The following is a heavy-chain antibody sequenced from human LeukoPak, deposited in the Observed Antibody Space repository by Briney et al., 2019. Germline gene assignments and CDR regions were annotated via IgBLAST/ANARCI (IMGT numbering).Heavy chain of an antibody. CDR3: ARHNYYHFDY. Sequence: GGSLRLSCTASGFTFSSYSMTWVRQAPGKGLEWVANIKHDGSEKYYGDSVRGRVAISRDNAKNSVFLQMNTLRAEDTAVYFCARHNYYHFDYWGQGTLVTASS. CDR2: IKHDGSEK. D-gene: IGHD1-1*01. CDR1: GFTFSSYS. J-gene: IGHJ4*02. V-gene: IGHV3-7*01.